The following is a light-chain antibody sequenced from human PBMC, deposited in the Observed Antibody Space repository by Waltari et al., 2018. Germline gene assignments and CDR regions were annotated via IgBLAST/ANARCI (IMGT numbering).Light chain of an antibody. J-gene: IGKJ1*01. CDR3: QQGDTSPPT. CDR2: HSS. CDR1: QDISTS. Sequence: EIHMTQSPSSVSASVGDRVSMSCRASQDISTSLAWYQQKSGKAPSLLIYHSSTLQSGVPSRCSGAGTGTDVTLTINNLHPEDFATYFCQQGDTSPPTFGPGTKVELK. V-gene: IGKV1-12*01.